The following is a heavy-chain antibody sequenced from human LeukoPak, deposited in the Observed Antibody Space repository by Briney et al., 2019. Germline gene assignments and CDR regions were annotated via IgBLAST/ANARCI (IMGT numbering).Heavy chain of an antibody. CDR3: ARGGIITSYAFEI. CDR1: GFTFSTYA. Sequence: PGGSLRLSCAASGFTFSTYAISWVRQAPGEGLEWVSCISSTSNYIFYADSVRGRFTISRDNAKNSLYLQMDSLGAEDTAVYYCARGGIITSYAFEIWGQGAMVTVSS. J-gene: IGHJ3*02. V-gene: IGHV3-21*01. CDR2: ISSTSNYI. D-gene: IGHD1-26*01.